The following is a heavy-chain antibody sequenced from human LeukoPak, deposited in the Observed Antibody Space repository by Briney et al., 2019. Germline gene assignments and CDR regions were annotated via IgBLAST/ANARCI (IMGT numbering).Heavy chain of an antibody. Sequence: GGSLRLSCAGSGFTFSNYALSWVRQAPGQGLEWVSTISDSGDYTFYADAVKGRFTISRDNSKNTLYLQMYSLRAEDTAIYYCARAPPYTKYFDYWGRGTLLTVSS. CDR1: GFTFSNYA. J-gene: IGHJ4*02. CDR2: ISDSGDYT. CDR3: ARAPPYTKYFDY. D-gene: IGHD1-1*01. V-gene: IGHV3-23*01.